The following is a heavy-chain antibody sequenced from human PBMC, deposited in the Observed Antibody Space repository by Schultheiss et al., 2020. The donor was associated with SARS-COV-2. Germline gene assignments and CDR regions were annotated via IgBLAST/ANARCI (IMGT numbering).Heavy chain of an antibody. V-gene: IGHV4-38-2*01. D-gene: IGHD2-2*01. J-gene: IGHJ4*02. CDR3: ARMLYCSSTSCYAGFDY. Sequence: SETLSLTCAVSGYSISSGYYWGWIRQPPGKGLEWIGSIYYSGSTYYNPSLKSRVTISVDTSKNQFSLKLSSVTAADTAVYYCARMLYCSSTSCYAGFDYWGQGTLVTVSS. CDR1: GYSISSGYY. CDR2: IYYSGST.